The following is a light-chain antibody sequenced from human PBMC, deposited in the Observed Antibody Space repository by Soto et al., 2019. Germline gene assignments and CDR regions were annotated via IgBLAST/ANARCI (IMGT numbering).Light chain of an antibody. Sequence: EIVLTQSPGTLSLSPGERATLSCRASQSVTSNYLAWFQQKPGQAPRLLIYGASSRATGIPDRFRGRGSGTDVTLTISRLDPEDVAVYYCHQYGSSPWAFGQGTKVEIK. J-gene: IGKJ1*01. CDR3: HQYGSSPWA. CDR2: GAS. CDR1: QSVTSNY. V-gene: IGKV3-20*01.